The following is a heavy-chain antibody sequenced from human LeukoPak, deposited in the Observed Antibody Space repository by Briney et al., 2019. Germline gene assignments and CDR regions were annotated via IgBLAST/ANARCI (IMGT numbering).Heavy chain of an antibody. V-gene: IGHV3-21*01. Sequence: GGSLRLSCAASGFNFSTYSMNWVRQAPGKGLEWVSSISSSGSYIYYADSVKGRFTISRDNAKNSLYLQMNSLRAEDTAVYYCARDIGEWFGERWAFDDYWGQGTLVTVSS. CDR2: ISSSGSYI. D-gene: IGHD3-10*01. CDR1: GFNFSTYS. CDR3: ARDIGEWFGERWAFDDY. J-gene: IGHJ4*02.